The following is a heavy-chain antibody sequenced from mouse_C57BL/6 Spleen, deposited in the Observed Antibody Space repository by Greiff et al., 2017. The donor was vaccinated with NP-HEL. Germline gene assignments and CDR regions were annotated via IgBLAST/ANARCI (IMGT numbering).Heavy chain of an antibody. D-gene: IGHD2-4*01. CDR3: TTNYDGYAMDY. J-gene: IGHJ4*01. V-gene: IGHV5-9-1*02. CDR2: ISSGGDYI. Sequence: EVKLVESGEGLVKPGGSLKLSCAASGFTFSSYAMSWVRQTPEKRLEWVAYISSGGDYIYYADTVKGRFTISRDNARNTLYLQMSILKSEDTAMYYCTTNYDGYAMDYWGQGTSVTVSS. CDR1: GFTFSSYA.